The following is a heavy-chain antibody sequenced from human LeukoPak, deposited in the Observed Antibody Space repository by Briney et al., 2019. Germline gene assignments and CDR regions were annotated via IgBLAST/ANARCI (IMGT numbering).Heavy chain of an antibody. V-gene: IGHV4-34*01. CDR1: GGSFSGYY. J-gene: IGHJ3*02. CDR3: ASASSSSEGDAFDI. D-gene: IGHD6-6*01. CDR2: INHSGST. Sequence: PSETLSLTCAVYGGSFSGYYWSWIRQPPWKGREWVGEINHSGSTNYNPSLKSRVTISVDTSKTQLSLKWSSVTAADTAVYYCASASSSSEGDAFDIWGQGTMVTVSS.